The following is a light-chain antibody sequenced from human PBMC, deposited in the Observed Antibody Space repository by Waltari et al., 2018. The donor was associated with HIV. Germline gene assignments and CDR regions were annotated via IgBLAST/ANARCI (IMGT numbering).Light chain of an antibody. CDR1: SSNIGADYD. J-gene: IGLJ2*01. V-gene: IGLV1-40*01. Sequence: QSVLTQPPSVSGAPGPRVTISCTGGSSNIGADYDVPWYQQIPGTAPKLLISGNKNRPSGVPDRFSASKSGTSASLAITGLQAEDEADYFCQSYDRSLSASVVFGGGTKLTVL. CDR2: GNK. CDR3: QSYDRSLSASVV.